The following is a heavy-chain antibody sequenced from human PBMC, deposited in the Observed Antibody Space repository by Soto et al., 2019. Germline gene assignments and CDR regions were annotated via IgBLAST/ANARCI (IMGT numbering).Heavy chain of an antibody. V-gene: IGHV3-30-3*01. CDR2: ISYDGSNK. D-gene: IGHD4-17*01. Sequence: GGSLRLSCAASGFTFSSYAMHWVRQAPGKGLEWVAVISYDGSNKYYADSVKGRFTISRDNSKNTLYLQMNSLRAEDTAVYYCARSPTRTNYADYFDPWGQGTLVTVSS. J-gene: IGHJ5*02. CDR3: ARSPTRTNYADYFDP. CDR1: GFTFSSYA.